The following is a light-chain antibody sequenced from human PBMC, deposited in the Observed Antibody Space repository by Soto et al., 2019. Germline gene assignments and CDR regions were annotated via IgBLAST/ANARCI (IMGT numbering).Light chain of an antibody. V-gene: IGKV1-39*01. CDR2: AAS. CDR1: QTIIRY. J-gene: IGKJ3*01. CDR3: QQSYSTPFT. Sequence: DIQMTQSPSSLSASVGDRVTITCRASQTIIRYLNWYQQKPGRAPNLLIYAASSLQSGVPSRFSGSGSGTEFTLTISSLQPDDFATYYCQQSYSTPFTFGPGTKVEIK.